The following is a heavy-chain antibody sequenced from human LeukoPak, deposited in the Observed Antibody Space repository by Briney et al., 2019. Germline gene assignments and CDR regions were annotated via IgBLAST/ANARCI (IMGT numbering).Heavy chain of an antibody. CDR1: GFTFSSYA. CDR2: ISYDGSNK. V-gene: IGHV3-30-3*01. D-gene: IGHD4-17*01. Sequence: GGSLRLSCAASGFTFSSYAMHWVRQAPGKGLEWVAVISYDGSNKYYADSVKGRFTISRDNSKNTLYLQMNSLRAEDTAVYYCARDGGYYGDYPINWFDPWGQGTLVTVSS. CDR3: ARDGGYYGDYPINWFDP. J-gene: IGHJ5*02.